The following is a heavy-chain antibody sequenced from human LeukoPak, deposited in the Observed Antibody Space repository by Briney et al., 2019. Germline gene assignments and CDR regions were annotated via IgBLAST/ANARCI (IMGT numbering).Heavy chain of an antibody. CDR3: ASGTECGGDCYSL. J-gene: IGHJ4*02. CDR2: IYHSGST. Sequence: SETLSLTCAVSGGSISSGGYSWSWIRQPPGKGVEWIGYIYHSGSTYYNPSLKSRVTISVDRSKNQFSLKLSSVTAADTAVYYCASGTECGGDCYSLWGQGTLVTVSS. V-gene: IGHV4-30-2*01. D-gene: IGHD2-21*02. CDR1: GGSISSGGYS.